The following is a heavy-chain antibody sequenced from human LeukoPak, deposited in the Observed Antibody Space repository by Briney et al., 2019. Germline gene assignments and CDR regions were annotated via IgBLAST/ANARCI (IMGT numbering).Heavy chain of an antibody. CDR2: IYTSGST. V-gene: IGHV4-4*07. CDR3: ARGDRIVGAQDY. CDR1: GGGVSSYD. Sequence: SDTLALTWSGCGGGVSSYDWRWIRQPAGWGLEWIGRIYTSGSTNYNPSLKSRVTMSVDTSKNQFSLKLSSVTAADTAVYYCARGDRIVGAQDYWGQGTLVTVSS. D-gene: IGHD1-26*01. J-gene: IGHJ4*02.